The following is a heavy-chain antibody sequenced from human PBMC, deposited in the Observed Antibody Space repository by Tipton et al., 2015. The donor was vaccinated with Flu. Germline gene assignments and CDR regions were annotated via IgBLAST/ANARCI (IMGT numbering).Heavy chain of an antibody. D-gene: IGHD3-10*01. Sequence: TLSLTCSVSGSSFGNGYYWGWIRQPPGKGLEWIGEINHSGSTNYNPSLKSRVTISVDTSKNQFSLKLSSVTAADTAVYYCARGLYGSGSYQRRYFDYWGQGTLVTVSS. CDR3: ARGLYGSGSYQRRYFDY. CDR2: INHSGST. J-gene: IGHJ4*02. CDR1: GSSFGNGYY. V-gene: IGHV4-34*01.